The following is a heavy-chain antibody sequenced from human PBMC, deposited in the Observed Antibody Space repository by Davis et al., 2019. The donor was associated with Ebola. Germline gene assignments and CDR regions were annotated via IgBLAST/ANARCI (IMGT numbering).Heavy chain of an antibody. CDR3: ARERDCSGDSCLLGH. CDR2: INTNSGTP. J-gene: IGHJ4*02. D-gene: IGHD2-15*01. V-gene: IGHV7-4-1*02. Sequence: ASVKVSCKASGYTFTSYAMNWVRQAPGQGLEWMGWINTNSGTPAYGQGFTGRFVFSLDTSVSTAYLQISSLKTDDTAMYYCARERDCSGDSCLLGHWGQGTLVTVSS. CDR1: GYTFTSYA.